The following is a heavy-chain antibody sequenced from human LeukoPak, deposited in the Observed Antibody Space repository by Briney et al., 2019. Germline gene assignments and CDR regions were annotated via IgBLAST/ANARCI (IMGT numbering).Heavy chain of an antibody. D-gene: IGHD2-2*02. CDR3: ARTGYCSSASCYTASRPYYYYYMDV. J-gene: IGHJ6*03. Sequence: SETLSLTCTVSGGSISSSSYYWGWIRQPPGKGLEWIGYIYYSGTTNYNPSLKSRVTISVDTSKNQFSLKLSSVTAADTAVYYCARTGYCSSASCYTASRPYYYYYMDVWGKGTTVTVSS. CDR2: IYYSGTT. CDR1: GGSISSSSYY. V-gene: IGHV4-61*05.